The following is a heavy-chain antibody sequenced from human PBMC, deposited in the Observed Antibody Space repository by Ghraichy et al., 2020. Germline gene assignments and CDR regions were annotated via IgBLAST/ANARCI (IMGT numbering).Heavy chain of an antibody. D-gene: IGHD5-12*01. CDR1: GFTFSSYG. CDR2: IWYYGSNK. CDR3: ARGLRKHDAFDI. J-gene: IGHJ3*02. Sequence: GGSLRLSCAASGFTFSSYGMHWVRQAPGKGLEWVAVIWYYGSNKYYADSVKGRFTISRDNSKNTLYLQMNSLRAEDTAVYYCARGLRKHDAFDIWGQGTMVTVSS. V-gene: IGHV3-33*01.